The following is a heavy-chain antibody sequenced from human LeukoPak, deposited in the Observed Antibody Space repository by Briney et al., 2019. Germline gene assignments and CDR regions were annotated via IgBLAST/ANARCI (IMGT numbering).Heavy chain of an antibody. D-gene: IGHD6-13*01. CDR2: ISYDGSNK. Sequence: GGSLRLSCAASGFTFSSYGMHWVRQAPGKGLEWVAVISYDGSNKYYADSVKGRFTISRDNSKNTLYLQMNSLRAEDTAVYYCAREGYSSSWGQGTLVTVSS. CDR3: AREGYSSS. J-gene: IGHJ4*02. V-gene: IGHV3-30*03. CDR1: GFTFSSYG.